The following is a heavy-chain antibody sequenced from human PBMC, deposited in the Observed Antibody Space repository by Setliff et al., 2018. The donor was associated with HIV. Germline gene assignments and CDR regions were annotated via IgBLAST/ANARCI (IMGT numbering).Heavy chain of an antibody. Sequence: SVKVSCKASGGTFSSYSITWVRQAPGQGLEWMGGIIPIFNTANYAQKFQGRVTITADESTSTAYMELSSLGSEDTAVFYCARDGGDGSGYYYADYWGQGTLVTV. V-gene: IGHV1-69*13. CDR1: GGTFSSYS. CDR2: IIPIFNTA. D-gene: IGHD3-22*01. J-gene: IGHJ4*02. CDR3: ARDGGDGSGYYYADY.